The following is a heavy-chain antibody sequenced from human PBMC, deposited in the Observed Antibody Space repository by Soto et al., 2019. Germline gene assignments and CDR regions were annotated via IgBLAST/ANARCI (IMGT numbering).Heavy chain of an antibody. D-gene: IGHD3-9*01. CDR1: GFTFSSDW. J-gene: IGHJ4*02. CDR3: ARGDYFDRTFDY. CDR2: IKQDGSEK. V-gene: IGHV3-7*03. Sequence: PGGSLRLSCAASGFTFSSDWMSWVRQAPGKGLEWVATIKQDGSEKYYVDSVRGRFTVSRDNAKNSLYLEMNSLRAEDTAVYYCARGDYFDRTFDYWGQGTLVTVSS.